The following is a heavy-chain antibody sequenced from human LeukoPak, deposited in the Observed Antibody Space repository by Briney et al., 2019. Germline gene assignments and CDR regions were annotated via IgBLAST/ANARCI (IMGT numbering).Heavy chain of an antibody. Sequence: GGSLRLSCAASGFTFDDYDIHWGRQAPGKGLEWVSLISGDGGSTYYADSVKGRFTISRDNSKNSLYLQMNSLRTEDTALYYCAKAWFGERSGGGFDYWGQGTLVTVSS. J-gene: IGHJ4*02. V-gene: IGHV3-43*02. CDR2: ISGDGGST. CDR3: AKAWFGERSGGGFDY. D-gene: IGHD3-10*01. CDR1: GFTFDDYD.